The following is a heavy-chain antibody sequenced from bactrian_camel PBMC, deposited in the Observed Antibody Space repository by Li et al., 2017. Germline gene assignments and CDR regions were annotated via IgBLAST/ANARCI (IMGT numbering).Heavy chain of an antibody. Sequence: HVQLVESGGGSVAPGQSVTLSCAISGPTARTDSTYCMGWFRQAPDKEREAVARIYSDGSTICGESTEGRFTVSRDNDKNLLFLQMSNLKPEDSAMYYCAASRRFRNGCSIRDDPYWGQGTQVTVS. J-gene: IGHJ4*01. V-gene: IGHV3S53*01. CDR2: IYSDGST. CDR1: GPTARTDSTYC. CDR3: AASRRFRNGCSIRDDPY. D-gene: IGHD1*01.